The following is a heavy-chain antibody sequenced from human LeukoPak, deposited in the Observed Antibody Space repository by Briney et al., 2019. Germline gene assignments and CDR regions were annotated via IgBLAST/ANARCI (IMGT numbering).Heavy chain of an antibody. V-gene: IGHV3-48*04. CDR3: ARVLIAAAADY. CDR1: GFTFSSYG. CDR2: ISSSGSTI. Sequence: GGSLRLSCAASGFTFSSYGINWVRQAPGKGLEWVSYISSSGSTIYYADSVKGRFTISRDNAKNSLYLQMNSLRAEDTAVYYCARVLIAAAADYWGQGTLVTVSS. J-gene: IGHJ4*02. D-gene: IGHD6-13*01.